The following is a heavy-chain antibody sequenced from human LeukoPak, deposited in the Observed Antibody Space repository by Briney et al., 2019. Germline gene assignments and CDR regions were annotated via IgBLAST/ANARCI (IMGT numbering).Heavy chain of an antibody. CDR1: GGTFSSYA. J-gene: IGHJ3*02. CDR2: IIPIFGTA. V-gene: IGHV1-69*13. D-gene: IGHD3-3*01. Sequence: SVKVSCKASGGTFSSYAISWVRQAPGQGLEWMGGIIPIFGTANYAQKFQGRVTITADESTSTAYMELSSLRSEDTAVYYCARRITIFGVVMTDAFDIWGQGTMVTVSS. CDR3: ARRITIFGVVMTDAFDI.